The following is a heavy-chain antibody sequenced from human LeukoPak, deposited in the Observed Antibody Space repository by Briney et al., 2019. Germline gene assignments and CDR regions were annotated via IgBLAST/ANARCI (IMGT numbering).Heavy chain of an antibody. D-gene: IGHD3-9*01. CDR3: ARTRTYYDILTGYHTYYYYGMDV. J-gene: IGHJ6*02. V-gene: IGHV2-70*11. CDR1: GFSLSTSGMC. CDR2: IGWDDDK. Sequence: SGPALVKPTQTLTLTCTFSGFSLSTSGMCVSWIRQPPGKALEWLARIGWDDDKYYSTSLKTRLTISKDTSKNQVVLTMTNMDPVDTATYYCARTRTYYDILTGYHTYYYYGMDVWGQGTTVTVSS.